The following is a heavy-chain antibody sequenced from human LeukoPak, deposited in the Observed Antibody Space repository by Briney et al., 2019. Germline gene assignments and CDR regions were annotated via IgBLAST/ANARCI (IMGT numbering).Heavy chain of an antibody. Sequence: GGSLRLSCAASGFTFSSYGMHWVRQAPGKGLEWVAVIWYDGSNKYYADSVKGRFTISRDNSKNTLYLQMNSLRAEDTAVYYCARGQTFSGWDPLDYWGQGTLVTVSS. CDR2: IWYDGSNK. CDR1: GFTFSSYG. CDR3: ARGQTFSGWDPLDY. D-gene: IGHD6-19*01. V-gene: IGHV3-33*01. J-gene: IGHJ4*02.